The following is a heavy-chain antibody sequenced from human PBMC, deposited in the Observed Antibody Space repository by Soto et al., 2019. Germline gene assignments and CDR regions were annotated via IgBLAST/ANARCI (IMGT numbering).Heavy chain of an antibody. CDR3: AKGRKSTEKDIAVMLAAASSIQH. D-gene: IGHD2-15*01. CDR1: GFTFSDYA. Sequence: GSLRLSCVASGFTFSDYAMTWVRQAPGKGLEWVSVISATGATTYYADSVRGRFTISRDNSKNTLNLQMNDLRVEDTAVIYCAKGRKSTEKDIAVMLAAASSIQHWGQGTLVTVSS. J-gene: IGHJ1*01. CDR2: ISATGATT. V-gene: IGHV3-23*01.